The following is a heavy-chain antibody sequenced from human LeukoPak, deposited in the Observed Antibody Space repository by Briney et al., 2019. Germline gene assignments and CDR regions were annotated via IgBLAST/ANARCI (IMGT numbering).Heavy chain of an antibody. Sequence: GGSLRLSCAASGFTLNNYAMSWVRQAPGKGLEWVSVISGGGNRTYYADSVKGRFTISRDNSKNTLSMKMNSLRAEDTAVYYCAKALGGSYYGDRGFDYWGQGTLVTVSS. V-gene: IGHV3-23*01. D-gene: IGHD1-26*01. CDR1: GFTLNNYA. CDR3: AKALGGSYYGDRGFDY. J-gene: IGHJ4*02. CDR2: ISGGGNRT.